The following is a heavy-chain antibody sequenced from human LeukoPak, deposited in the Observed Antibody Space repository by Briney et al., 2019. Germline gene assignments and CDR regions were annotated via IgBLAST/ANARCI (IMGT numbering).Heavy chain of an antibody. Sequence: ASVKVSCKASGYTFTSYDINWVRQATGQGLEWMGWMNPNSGNTGYAQKFRGRVTMTRNTSISTAYMELSSLRSEDTAVYYCARGFGDTAAGDYWGQGTLVTVSS. CDR3: ARGFGDTAAGDY. J-gene: IGHJ4*02. V-gene: IGHV1-8*01. CDR2: MNPNSGNT. CDR1: GYTFTSYD. D-gene: IGHD3-10*01.